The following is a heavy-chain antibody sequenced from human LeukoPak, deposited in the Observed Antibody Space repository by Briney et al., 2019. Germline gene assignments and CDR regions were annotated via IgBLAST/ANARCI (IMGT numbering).Heavy chain of an antibody. Sequence: QTGGALRDSCAPSGFTLSSYLIHWVCPAPRKGRGWVSRIYSEGSSTSYADSVQGRFTISRDNAKNTLYLQMNSLRAEDTAVYYCAREDGIFGDPRPYFDYWGQGTLVTVSS. CDR3: AREDGIFGDPRPYFDY. CDR1: GFTLSSYL. J-gene: IGHJ4*02. D-gene: IGHD3-3*01. V-gene: IGHV3-74*01. CDR2: IYSEGSST.